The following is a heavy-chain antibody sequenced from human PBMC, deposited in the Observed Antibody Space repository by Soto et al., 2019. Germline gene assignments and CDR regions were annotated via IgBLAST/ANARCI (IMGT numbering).Heavy chain of an antibody. CDR2: ISGGGSGA. D-gene: IGHD2-15*01. CDR1: GFTFSDHA. CDR3: AIDLWWYTH. V-gene: IGHV3-23*01. J-gene: IGHJ4*02. Sequence: EVQLLESGGGLVQPGGSLRLSCTASGFTFSDHAMTWVRQAPGKGLEWLSGISGGGSGAYYADSVKGRFTVSRANSNNTLFLQMDSLRVEDTAVYYCAIDLWWYTHWSQGTLVTVSS.